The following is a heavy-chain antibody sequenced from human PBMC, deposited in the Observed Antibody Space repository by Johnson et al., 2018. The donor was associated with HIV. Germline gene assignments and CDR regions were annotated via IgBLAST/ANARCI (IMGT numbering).Heavy chain of an antibody. J-gene: IGHJ3*02. Sequence: QVQLVESGGGVVQPGRSLRLSCAASGFTFSSYAMHWVRQAPGKGLEWVAVISYDGSDKYYADSVKGRFTISRDNSKNSLYLQMNSLRAEDTAVYYCARPLLLWFGETYDAFNIRGQGTMVTVSS. CDR1: GFTFSSYA. V-gene: IGHV3-30*04. CDR2: ISYDGSDK. CDR3: ARPLLLWFGETYDAFNI. D-gene: IGHD3-10*01.